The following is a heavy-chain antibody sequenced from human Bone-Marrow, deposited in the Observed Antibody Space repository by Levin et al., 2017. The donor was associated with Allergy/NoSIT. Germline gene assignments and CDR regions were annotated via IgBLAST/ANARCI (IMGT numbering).Heavy chain of an antibody. V-gene: IGHV1-46*01. CDR1: EYTFTTYY. D-gene: IGHD6-13*01. Sequence: PLASVKVSCKASEYTFTTYYIHWVRQAPGQGLEWMGLINPSGATTTYEQKFQGRVTMTRDTSTSTVYMELSSLTSEDTAVYFCARGIASSRQTRYGMDVWGQGTTVAVSS. CDR3: ARGIASSRQTRYGMDV. J-gene: IGHJ6*02. CDR2: INPSGATT.